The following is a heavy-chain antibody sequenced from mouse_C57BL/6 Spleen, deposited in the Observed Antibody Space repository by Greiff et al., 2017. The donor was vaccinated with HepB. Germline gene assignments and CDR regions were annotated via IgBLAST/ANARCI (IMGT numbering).Heavy chain of an antibody. D-gene: IGHD1-1*01. CDR2: ISSGSSTI. J-gene: IGHJ4*01. V-gene: IGHV5-17*01. CDR1: GFTFSDYG. CDR3: AKGPFTTVVPYAMDY. Sequence: EVKLMESGGGLVKPGGSLKLSCAASGFTFSDYGMHWVRQAPEKGLEWVAYISSGSSTIYYADTVKGRFTISRDNAKNTLFLQMTSLRSEDTAMYYCAKGPFTTVVPYAMDYWGQGTSVTVSS.